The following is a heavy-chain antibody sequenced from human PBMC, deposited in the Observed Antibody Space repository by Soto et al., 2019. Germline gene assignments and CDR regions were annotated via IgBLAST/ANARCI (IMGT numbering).Heavy chain of an antibody. CDR3: ARNIVATIGYYYYYMDV. Sequence: GGSLRLSCAASGFTVSSNYMSWVRQAPGKGLEWVSVIYSGGSTYYADSVKGRFTISRDNSKNTLYLQMNSLRAEDTAVYYCARNIVATIGYYYYYMDVWGKGTTVTVSS. J-gene: IGHJ6*03. D-gene: IGHD5-12*01. CDR2: IYSGGST. V-gene: IGHV3-66*01. CDR1: GFTVSSNY.